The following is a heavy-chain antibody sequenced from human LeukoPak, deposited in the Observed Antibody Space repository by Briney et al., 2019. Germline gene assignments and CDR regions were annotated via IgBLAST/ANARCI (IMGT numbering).Heavy chain of an antibody. J-gene: IGHJ3*02. V-gene: IGHV4-39*07. CDR2: VYYSGNT. CDR3: TREYGFMTTVFHAFDI. Sequence: SETLSLTCTVSGGSITSSSYHWGWIRQPPGKGLEWIGSVYYSGNTYYNSSLKSRVTISVDTSKNQFSLKLSSVTAADTAIYYCTREYGFMTTVFHAFDIWGQGTMVTVSS. CDR1: GGSITSSSYH. D-gene: IGHD4-17*01.